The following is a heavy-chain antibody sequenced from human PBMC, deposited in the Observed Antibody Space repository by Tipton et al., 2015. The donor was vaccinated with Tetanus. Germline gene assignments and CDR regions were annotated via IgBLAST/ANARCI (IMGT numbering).Heavy chain of an antibody. Sequence: SLRLSCAASGFIFTNYAISWVRQAPGKRLEWVSAISDVGSAGDSSTYYADSVKGRCTVSRDNAKNSLYLQVNSLRAEDTAVYYCARDQGGYDSNSYNLYHYYGMDVWGQGTTVTVSS. V-gene: IGHV3-23*01. CDR3: ARDQGGYDSNSYNLYHYYGMDV. CDR1: GFIFTNYA. CDR2: ISDVGSAGDSST. D-gene: IGHD6-6*01. J-gene: IGHJ6*02.